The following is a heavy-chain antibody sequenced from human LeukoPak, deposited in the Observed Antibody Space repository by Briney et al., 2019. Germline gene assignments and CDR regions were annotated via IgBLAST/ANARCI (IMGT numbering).Heavy chain of an antibody. J-gene: IGHJ4*02. CDR1: GFTFSNYA. CDR2: ICGSGSCT. CDR3: AKHDLSGSYFVY. V-gene: IGHV3-23*01. Sequence: PGGSLRLSCAASGFTFSNYALGWVRQALGKGLEWVSTICGSGSCTYYADSVKGRFTISRDNSRNTLSPQMHSLRVEDAALYYCAKHDLSGSYFVYWGQGTLVTVSS. D-gene: IGHD3-10*01.